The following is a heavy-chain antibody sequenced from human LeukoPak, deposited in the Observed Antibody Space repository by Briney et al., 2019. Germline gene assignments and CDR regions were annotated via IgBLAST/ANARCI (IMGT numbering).Heavy chain of an antibody. Sequence: ASVKVSCKASGYTFTSYAMHWVRQAPGQRLEWMGWINAGNGNTKYSQKFQGRVTITRDTSASTAYMELSSLRSEDTAVYYCARQMRDYYDSSGYYYNTHAFDIWGQGTMVTVSS. CDR1: GYTFTSYA. D-gene: IGHD3-22*01. CDR2: INAGNGNT. J-gene: IGHJ3*02. V-gene: IGHV1-3*01. CDR3: ARQMRDYYDSSGYYYNTHAFDI.